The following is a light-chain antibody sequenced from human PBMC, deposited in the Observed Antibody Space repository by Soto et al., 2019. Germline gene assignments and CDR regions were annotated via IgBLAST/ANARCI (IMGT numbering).Light chain of an antibody. CDR3: QQYNNWPPWT. Sequence: EIVMTQSPATLSVSPGERATLSCRASQSVSSNLAWYQQQPGQAPRLLIYGASTRATGIPARFSGSGSGTEFTLTISSLQSEDFAFYYCQQYNNWPPWTFGQGTKLEI. CDR2: GAS. J-gene: IGKJ2*02. CDR1: QSVSSN. V-gene: IGKV3-15*01.